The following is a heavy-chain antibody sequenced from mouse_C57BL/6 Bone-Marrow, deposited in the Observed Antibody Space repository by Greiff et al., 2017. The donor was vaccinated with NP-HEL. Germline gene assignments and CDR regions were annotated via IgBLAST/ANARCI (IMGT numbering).Heavy chain of an antibody. Sequence: QVQLKESGAELAKPGASVKLSCKASGYTFTSYWMPWVKQRPGQGLEWIGYINPSSGFTKYNQKFKDKATLTADKSSSTAYMQLSSLTYEDSAVYYCARETSTGEGDYWGQGTTLTVSS. D-gene: IGHD4-1*02. CDR3: ARETSTGEGDY. V-gene: IGHV1-7*01. CDR1: GYTFTSYW. CDR2: INPSSGFT. J-gene: IGHJ2*01.